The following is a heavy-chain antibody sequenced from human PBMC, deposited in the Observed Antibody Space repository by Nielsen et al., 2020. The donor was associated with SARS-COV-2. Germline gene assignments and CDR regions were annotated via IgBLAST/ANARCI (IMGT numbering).Heavy chain of an antibody. J-gene: IGHJ6*02. CDR3: AKGFRGSITIFGVLDGMDV. D-gene: IGHD3-3*01. V-gene: IGHV3-23*01. CDR1: GFTFSSYA. CDR2: ISGSGGST. Sequence: GESLKISCAASGFTFSSYAMSWVRQAPGKGLEWVSAISGSGGSTYYADSVKGRFTISRDNSKNTLYLQMNSLRAEDTAVYYCAKGFRGSITIFGVLDGMDVWGQGTTVTVSS.